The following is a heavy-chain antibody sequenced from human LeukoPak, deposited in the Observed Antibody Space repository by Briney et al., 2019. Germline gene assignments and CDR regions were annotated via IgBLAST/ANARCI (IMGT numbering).Heavy chain of an antibody. V-gene: IGHV4-34*01. CDR1: TGSFSDYY. Sequence: SETLSLTCAVYTGSFSDYYWTWIRQSPGKGLEWIGEISHSGKTYSNPSLKGRVTISVDESKNQFSLHLMSITAADAAVYYCARGRISGGYFSRVEGCYFDFWSQGTQVTVSS. D-gene: IGHD1-26*01. CDR2: ISHSGKT. J-gene: IGHJ4*02. CDR3: ARGRISGGYFSRVEGCYFDF.